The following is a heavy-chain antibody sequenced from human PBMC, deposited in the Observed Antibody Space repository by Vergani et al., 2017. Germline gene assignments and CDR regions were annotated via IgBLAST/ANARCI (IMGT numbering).Heavy chain of an antibody. CDR1: GGTFSSYT. Sequence: QVQLVQSGAEVKKPGSSVKVSCKASGGTFSSYTISWVRQAPGQGLEWMGRIIPILGIANYAQKFQGRVTITADKSTSTAYMELSSLRSVDTAVYYCASGIAVAGTSVFDYWGQGTLVTVSS. CDR2: IIPILGIA. V-gene: IGHV1-69*02. D-gene: IGHD6-19*01. J-gene: IGHJ4*02. CDR3: ASGIAVAGTSVFDY.